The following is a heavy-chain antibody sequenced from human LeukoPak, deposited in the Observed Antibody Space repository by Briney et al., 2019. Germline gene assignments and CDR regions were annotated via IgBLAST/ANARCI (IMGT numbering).Heavy chain of an antibody. V-gene: IGHV5-51*01. CDR1: GFTFSTSW. D-gene: IGHD4-11*01. Sequence: GESLKISCQGSGFTFSTSWIGWVRQLPGKGLEWMGNIYPGDSDTRYSPSFQGQVTISADKSINTAYLQWTSLKASDTAMYYCARQLTTLRGFDIWGQGTMVTASS. J-gene: IGHJ3*02. CDR3: ARQLTTLRGFDI. CDR2: IYPGDSDT.